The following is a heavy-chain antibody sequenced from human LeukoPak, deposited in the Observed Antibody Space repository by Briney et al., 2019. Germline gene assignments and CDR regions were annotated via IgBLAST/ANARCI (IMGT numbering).Heavy chain of an antibody. J-gene: IGHJ4*02. D-gene: IGHD6-6*01. CDR2: IIPIFGTA. Sequence: SVKVSCKASGGTFSSYAISWVRQAPGQGLECMGGIIPIFGTANYAQKFQGRVTITADESTSTAYMELSSLRSEDTAVYYCARGIRYSSSWGYYFDYWGQGTLVTVSS. CDR3: ARGIRYSSSWGYYFDY. V-gene: IGHV1-69*01. CDR1: GGTFSSYA.